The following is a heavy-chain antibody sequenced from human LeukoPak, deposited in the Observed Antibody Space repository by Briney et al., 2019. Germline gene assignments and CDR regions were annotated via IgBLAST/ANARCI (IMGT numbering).Heavy chain of an antibody. D-gene: IGHD2-8*01. Sequence: AASVKVSCTASGYTFTGYYMHWVRQAPGQGLEWMGWINPNSGGTNYAQKFQGSVTMTRDTSISTAYMELSRLRSDDTAVYSCARDSPLYGRYYFDYWGQGTLVTVSS. CDR1: GYTFTGYY. J-gene: IGHJ4*02. V-gene: IGHV1-2*02. CDR2: INPNSGGT. CDR3: ARDSPLYGRYYFDY.